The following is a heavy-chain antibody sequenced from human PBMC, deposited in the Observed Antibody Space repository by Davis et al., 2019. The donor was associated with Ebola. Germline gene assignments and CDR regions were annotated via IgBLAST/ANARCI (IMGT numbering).Heavy chain of an antibody. CDR1: GGTFSSYP. V-gene: IGHV1-69*13. Sequence: SVKVSCKASGGTFSSYPISWVRQAPGQGPEWMGGITPMFGIANYAQKFRGRVTITADESTSTAYMELSTLRSEDTAVYYCARDPPNDSSGYYLLNWGQGTLVTVSS. CDR3: ARDPPNDSSGYYLLN. J-gene: IGHJ4*02. CDR2: ITPMFGIA. D-gene: IGHD3-22*01.